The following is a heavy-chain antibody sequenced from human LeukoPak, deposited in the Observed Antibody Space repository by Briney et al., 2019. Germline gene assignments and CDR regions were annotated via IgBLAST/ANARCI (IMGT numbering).Heavy chain of an antibody. CDR1: GGSISSGGYY. Sequence: SETLSLTCTVSGGSISSGGYYWSWIRQHPGKGLEWIGYIYYSGSTYYNPSLKSRVTISVDTSKNQFSLKLSSVTAADTAVYYCARRYCSSTSCFLIEWGRGTLVTVSS. CDR2: IYYSGST. CDR3: ARRYCSSTSCFLIE. J-gene: IGHJ4*02. D-gene: IGHD2-2*01. V-gene: IGHV4-31*03.